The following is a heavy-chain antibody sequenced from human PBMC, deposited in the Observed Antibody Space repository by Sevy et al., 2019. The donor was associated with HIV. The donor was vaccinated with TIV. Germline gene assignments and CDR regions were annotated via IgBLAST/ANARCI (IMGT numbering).Heavy chain of an antibody. CDR2: IIPIFGTA. J-gene: IGHJ4*02. V-gene: IGHV1-69*13. Sequence: ASVKVSCKASGGTFSSYAISWVRQAPGQGLEWMGGIIPIFGTANYAQKFQGRVTITADESTSTAYMEPSSLRSEDTAVYYCARAGGSGWYRGYYFDYWGQGTLVTVSS. D-gene: IGHD6-19*01. CDR3: ARAGGSGWYRGYYFDY. CDR1: GGTFSSYA.